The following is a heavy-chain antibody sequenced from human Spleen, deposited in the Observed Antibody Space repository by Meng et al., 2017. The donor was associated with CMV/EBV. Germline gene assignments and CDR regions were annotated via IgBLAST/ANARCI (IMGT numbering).Heavy chain of an antibody. V-gene: IGHV1-69*08. CDR2: ITPIVGPA. CDR1: GGTFTSHT. D-gene: IGHD2/OR15-2a*01. CDR3: ARYISPFSLDY. Sequence: SCKAYGGTFTSHTIVWLRQAPGQGPEYMGRITPIVGPANYAQKFQGRFTITADKSSSTVYLELINLRFEDTAVYYCARYISPFSLDYWGQGTLVTVSS. J-gene: IGHJ4*02.